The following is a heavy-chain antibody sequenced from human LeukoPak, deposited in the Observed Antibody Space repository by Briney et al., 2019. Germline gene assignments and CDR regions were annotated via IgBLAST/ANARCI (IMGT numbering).Heavy chain of an antibody. CDR3: ASGVVGAPYYYYYGMDV. Sequence: PSETLSLTCTVSGGSISSYYWSWIRQPPGKGLEWIGYIYYSGSTNYNPSLKSRVTISVDRSKNQFSLKLSSVTAADTAVYYCASGVVGAPYYYYYGMDVWGQGTTVTVSS. CDR2: IYYSGST. CDR1: GGSISSYY. D-gene: IGHD1-26*01. J-gene: IGHJ6*02. V-gene: IGHV4-59*01.